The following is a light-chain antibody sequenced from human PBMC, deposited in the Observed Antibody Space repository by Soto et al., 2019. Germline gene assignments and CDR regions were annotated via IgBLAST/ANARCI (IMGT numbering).Light chain of an antibody. Sequence: EIVLTQSPGTLSLSPGERVTLSCRASQSVTSNYLAWYQQKPGQSPRLLIFGASIRDTGLPDRFSGGGSGTDFTLTISRLETEDSAVYYCQQYGSSPGTFGQGTKVDIK. V-gene: IGKV3-20*01. CDR3: QQYGSSPGT. CDR2: GAS. CDR1: QSVTSNY. J-gene: IGKJ1*01.